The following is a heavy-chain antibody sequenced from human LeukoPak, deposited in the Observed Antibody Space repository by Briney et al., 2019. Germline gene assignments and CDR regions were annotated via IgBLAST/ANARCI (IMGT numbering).Heavy chain of an antibody. CDR3: AREYNFWSGYNYYMDV. J-gene: IGHJ6*03. CDR2: ISSSSSYI. CDR1: GFTFSSYS. D-gene: IGHD3-3*01. Sequence: GGSLRLSCAASGFTFSSYSMNWVRQAPGKGLEWVSSISSSSSYIYYADSVKGRFTISRDNAKNSLYLQMNSLRAEDTAVYYCAREYNFWSGYNYYMDVWGKGTTVTVSS. V-gene: IGHV3-21*01.